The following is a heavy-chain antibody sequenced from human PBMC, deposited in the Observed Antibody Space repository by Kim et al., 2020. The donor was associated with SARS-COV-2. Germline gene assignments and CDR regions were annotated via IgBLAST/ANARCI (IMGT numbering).Heavy chain of an antibody. CDR1: GFTFSSYG. CDR2: IWYDGSNK. Sequence: GGSLRLSCAASGFTFSSYGMHWVRQAPGKGLEWVAVIWYDGSNKYYADSVKGRFTISRDNSKNTLYLQMNSLRAEDTAVYYCARGADGTTEEDYFDYWGQGTLVTVSS. V-gene: IGHV3-33*01. D-gene: IGHD1-1*01. J-gene: IGHJ4*02. CDR3: ARGADGTTEEDYFDY.